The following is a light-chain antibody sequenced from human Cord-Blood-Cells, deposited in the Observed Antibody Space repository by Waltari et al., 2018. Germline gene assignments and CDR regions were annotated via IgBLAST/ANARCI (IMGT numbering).Light chain of an antibody. CDR2: RNN. CDR3: AAWDDSLSGPV. Sequence: QSVLTQPPSASGTPGPRVTLPCSGSSSNIGSTYVYWYQQLPGTAPKLRIYRNNQRPSGVPDRFSGSKSGTSASLAISGLRSEDEADYYCAAWDDSLSGPVFGGGTKLTVL. CDR1: SSNIGSTY. J-gene: IGLJ3*02. V-gene: IGLV1-47*01.